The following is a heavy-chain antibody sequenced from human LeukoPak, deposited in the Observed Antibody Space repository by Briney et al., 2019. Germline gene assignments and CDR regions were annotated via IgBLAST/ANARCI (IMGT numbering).Heavy chain of an antibody. CDR1: GFTFSSYW. Sequence: GSLRLSCAVSGFTFSSYWMHWVRQAPGKGLEGIGYIYNSGSTKYNPSLKSRVTISVDTSKNQFFLKLSSVTAADTAVYYCSRTGTTDYWGQGTLVTVSS. CDR2: IYNSGST. J-gene: IGHJ4*02. V-gene: IGHV4-59*01. D-gene: IGHD1-7*01. CDR3: SRTGTTDY.